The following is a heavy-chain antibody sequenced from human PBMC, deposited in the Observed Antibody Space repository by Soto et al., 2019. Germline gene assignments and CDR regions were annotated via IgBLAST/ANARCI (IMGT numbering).Heavy chain of an antibody. V-gene: IGHV1-69*01. Sequence: QVHLVQSGAEVKKPASSVKVSCQASGGTFSTYGITWVRQAPGHGLEWMGAIIPVFASTSSAQLFRGRLSIPADEVSSTAYMELSGLTSEDTAIYYCATAGFRVTAIQQFEHWGQRTLVTVS. J-gene: IGHJ4*02. CDR2: IIPVFAST. CDR3: ATAGFRVTAIQQFEH. CDR1: GGTFSTYG.